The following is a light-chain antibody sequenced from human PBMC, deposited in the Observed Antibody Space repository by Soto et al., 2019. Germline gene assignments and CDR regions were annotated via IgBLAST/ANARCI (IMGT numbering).Light chain of an antibody. J-gene: IGKJ1*01. CDR3: QQYDNWPPWT. V-gene: IGKV3-15*01. Sequence: DTVMTQSPATLSESPGVKVTLSCRASESVGSNLAWYQQKPGQAPRLLIYGASTRATGIPARFSGSGSGTEFTLSISSLQSEDVALYFCQQYDNWPPWTFGQGTKVEI. CDR1: ESVGSN. CDR2: GAS.